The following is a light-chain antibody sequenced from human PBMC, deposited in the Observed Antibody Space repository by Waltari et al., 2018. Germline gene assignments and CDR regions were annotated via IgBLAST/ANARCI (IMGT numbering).Light chain of an antibody. CDR3: QQYSGFPRT. V-gene: IGKV4-1*01. Sequence: DIVMTQSPDSLAVSLGERVTIKCKSSQSVFYSSNNKNYLAWYQQRPRQSPKLLLYWASARASWFPVRVSGCVSGKDFTLTISSLQAEDVAVYYCQQYSGFPRTFGQGTKVEI. CDR2: WAS. J-gene: IGKJ2*01. CDR1: QSVFYSSNNKNY.